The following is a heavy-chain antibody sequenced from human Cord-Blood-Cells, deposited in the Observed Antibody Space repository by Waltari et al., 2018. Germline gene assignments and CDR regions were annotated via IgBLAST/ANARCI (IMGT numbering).Heavy chain of an antibody. Sequence: QVQLVQSGAEVKKPGGSVKVSCKASGYTFTGYYMPWVRQAPGQGLEWMGWINPDTGGTNYAQKVQGRVTMTRDTSISTAYMELSRLRSDDTAVYYCARDPSLVIGAFDIWGQGTMVTVSS. D-gene: IGHD2-21*01. CDR3: ARDPSLVIGAFDI. CDR2: INPDTGGT. CDR1: GYTFTGYY. V-gene: IGHV1-2*02. J-gene: IGHJ3*02.